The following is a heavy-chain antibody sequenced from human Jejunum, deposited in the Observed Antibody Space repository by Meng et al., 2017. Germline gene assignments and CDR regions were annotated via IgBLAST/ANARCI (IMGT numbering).Heavy chain of an antibody. J-gene: IGHJ4*02. CDR3: ARHCGYRSGCHQYFDY. CDR2: MYYTGTA. V-gene: IGHV4-39*01. D-gene: IGHD6-19*01. CDR1: GGSINDD. Sequence: QLQRQEAGPGLGKPAETLAPTCSVSGGSINDDWGWIRQSPGKGLEWIGTMYYTGTAYYNPSLKSRVTISVDTSENQSSLKLSSVTAADTAVYHCARHCGYRSGCHQYFDYWGQGILVTVSS.